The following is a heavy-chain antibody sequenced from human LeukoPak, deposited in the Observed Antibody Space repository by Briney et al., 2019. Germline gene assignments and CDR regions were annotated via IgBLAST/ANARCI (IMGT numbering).Heavy chain of an antibody. J-gene: IGHJ4*02. CDR1: GYSISNGYY. D-gene: IGHD2-15*01. Sequence: PSETLSLTCAVSGYSISNGYYWGWIRQPPGKGLEWIGSIYHSGSTHYNPPLKSRVTISVDTSKNQFSLKLTSVTAADTAVYYCARDPYCSGGSCYPFDYWGQGTLVTVSS. V-gene: IGHV4-38-2*02. CDR2: IYHSGST. CDR3: ARDPYCSGGSCYPFDY.